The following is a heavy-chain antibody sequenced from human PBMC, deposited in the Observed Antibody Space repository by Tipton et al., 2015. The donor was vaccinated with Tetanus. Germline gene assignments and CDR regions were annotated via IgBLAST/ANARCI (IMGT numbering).Heavy chain of an antibody. CDR1: GLIFSSYT. D-gene: IGHD6-25*01. Sequence: SLRLSCEVSGLIFSSYTMNWVRQTPGKGLEWVSSISSTSSYVYYADSLKGRFTISRDNAKSSLYLQMNSLRAEDTAVYFCASGSALDYWGPGALVTVSS. CDR2: ISSTSSYV. CDR3: ASGSALDY. V-gene: IGHV3-21*01. J-gene: IGHJ4*02.